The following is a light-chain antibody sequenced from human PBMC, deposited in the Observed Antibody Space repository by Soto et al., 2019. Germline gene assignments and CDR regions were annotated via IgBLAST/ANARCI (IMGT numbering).Light chain of an antibody. J-gene: IGLJ2*01. CDR3: ISYTSSNTHYVI. V-gene: IGLV2-14*01. Sequence: QSAMTQPASVSGSPGQSITISCTGTSNDVGGYNYVSWYQQHPGKAPKLIIYEVTDRPSGVSNRFSGSKSGNTASLTISGLQADDEADYYCISYTSSNTHYVIIGGGTKLTVL. CDR2: EVT. CDR1: SNDVGGYNY.